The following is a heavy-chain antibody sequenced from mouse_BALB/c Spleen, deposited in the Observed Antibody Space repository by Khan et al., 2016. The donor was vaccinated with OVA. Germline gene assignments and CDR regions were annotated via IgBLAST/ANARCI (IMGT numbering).Heavy chain of an antibody. CDR1: GYSFTTYY. J-gene: IGHJ3*01. V-gene: IGHV1S135*01. D-gene: IGHD2-3*01. Sequence: EVQLQQSGPELMKPGASVKISCKASGYSFTTYYINWMMQSHGKSLEWIGYIDPFSGGTTYNQKFKGKATLTVDRSSSTAYIQLSNLTSEDSAVEYCTRHGYCAWFTYWGQGTLVTVSS. CDR2: IDPFSGGT. CDR3: TRHGYCAWFTY.